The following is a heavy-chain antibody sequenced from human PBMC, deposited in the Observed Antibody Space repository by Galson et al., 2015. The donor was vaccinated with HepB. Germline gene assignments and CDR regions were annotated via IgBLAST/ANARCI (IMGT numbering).Heavy chain of an antibody. D-gene: IGHD4-23*01. CDR3: ANDGQGPTGNLRYFDL. Sequence: CAISGDSVSSNSAAWNWIRQSPSRGLEWLGRIYYRSKWFHDYAGSVKSPITINPGTSKNQFSLQLNSMTPKDTAGYYCANDGQGPTGNLRYFDLWGRGTLVTVSS. CDR1: GDSVSSNSAA. V-gene: IGHV6-1*01. CDR2: IYYRSKWFH. J-gene: IGHJ2*01.